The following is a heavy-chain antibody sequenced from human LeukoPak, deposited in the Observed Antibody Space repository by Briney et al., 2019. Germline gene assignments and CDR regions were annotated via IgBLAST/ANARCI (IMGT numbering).Heavy chain of an antibody. CDR2: INYSGST. Sequence: PSETLSLTCTVSGGSISSYYWNWIRQPPGKGLEWIGYINYSGSTKYNASLKSRVTISVDTSKNQFSLKLSSVTAADTAVYYCARRGTGLDCDLWGQGTLVTVSS. J-gene: IGHJ5*02. CDR3: ARRGTGLDCDL. D-gene: IGHD3/OR15-3a*01. CDR1: GGSISSYY. V-gene: IGHV4-59*01.